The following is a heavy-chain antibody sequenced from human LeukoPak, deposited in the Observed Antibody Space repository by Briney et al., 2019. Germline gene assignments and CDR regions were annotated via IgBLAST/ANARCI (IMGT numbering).Heavy chain of an antibody. J-gene: IGHJ5*02. CDR3: ARDLLRGSGYDFRT. CDR2: INPNSGGT. V-gene: IGHV1-2*02. D-gene: IGHD5-12*01. CDR1: GYTFTSYY. Sequence: ASVKVSCKASGYTFTSYYMHWVRQAPGQGLEWMGWINPNSGGTNYAQKFQGRVTMTRDTSISTAYMELSRLRSDDTAVYYCARDLLRGSGYDFRTWGQGTLVTVSS.